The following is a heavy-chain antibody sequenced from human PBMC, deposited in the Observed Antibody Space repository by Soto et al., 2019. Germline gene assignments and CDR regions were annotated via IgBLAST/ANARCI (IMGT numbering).Heavy chain of an antibody. CDR3: ARAWVVVTAPDY. Sequence: ASVKVSCKASGYTFTSYAMHCVRHAPGQRLEWMGWINAGNGNTKYSQKFQGRVTITRDTSASTAYMELSSLRSEDTAVYYCARAWVVVTAPDYWGQGTLVTVSS. V-gene: IGHV1-3*01. CDR1: GYTFTSYA. D-gene: IGHD2-21*02. J-gene: IGHJ4*02. CDR2: INAGNGNT.